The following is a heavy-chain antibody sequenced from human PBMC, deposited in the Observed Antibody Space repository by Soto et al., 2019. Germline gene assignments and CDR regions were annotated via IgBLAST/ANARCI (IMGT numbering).Heavy chain of an antibody. Sequence: QVQLVQSGAEVKKPGASVKVSCKASGYTFTSYDINWVRQATGQGLEWMGWMNPNSGNTGYAQKFQGRVTMTRNTAISTAYMELSSLRSEDTAVYYCARDVLVPAATDYCYYGMDVWGQGTTVTVSS. CDR2: MNPNSGNT. D-gene: IGHD2-2*01. V-gene: IGHV1-8*01. J-gene: IGHJ6*02. CDR1: GYTFTSYD. CDR3: ARDVLVPAATDYCYYGMDV.